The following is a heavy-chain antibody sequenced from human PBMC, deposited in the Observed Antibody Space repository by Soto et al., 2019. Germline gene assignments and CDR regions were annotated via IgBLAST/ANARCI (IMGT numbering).Heavy chain of an antibody. J-gene: IGHJ6*01. V-gene: IGHV1-69*02. D-gene: IGHD2-15*01. Sequence: QVQLVQSGAEVKKPGSSVKVSCKASGGTFSSYTISWVRQAPGQGLEWMGRIIPILGIANYAQKFQGRVTITADKSTSTAYMDLSSLRSEDTAVYYCATAVTYYYYGMDVWGQGTTVTVSS. CDR2: IIPILGIA. CDR1: GGTFSSYT. CDR3: ATAVTYYYYGMDV.